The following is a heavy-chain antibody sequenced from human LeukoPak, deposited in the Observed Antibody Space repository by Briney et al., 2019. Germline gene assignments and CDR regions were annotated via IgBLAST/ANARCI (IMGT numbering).Heavy chain of an antibody. J-gene: IGHJ4*02. CDR1: GFTFSSYD. Sequence: GGSLRLSCAASGFTFSSYDIHWVRQATGKGLEWVSGIGTAGEIYYPGSVKGRFTISRENAKSSLYLQMNSLRAGDTAVYYCAKGVLNYYGSGSYFNFDYWGQGTLVTVSS. CDR2: IGTAGEI. V-gene: IGHV3-13*01. D-gene: IGHD3-10*01. CDR3: AKGVLNYYGSGSYFNFDY.